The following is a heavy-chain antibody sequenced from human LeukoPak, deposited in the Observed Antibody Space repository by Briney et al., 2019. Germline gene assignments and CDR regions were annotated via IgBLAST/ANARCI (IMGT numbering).Heavy chain of an antibody. V-gene: IGHV4-39*07. CDR3: ARGRVRGYGSGRLDAFDI. Sequence: SETLSLTCTVSGGSISSGSYYWSWIRQPPGKGLEWIGEINHSGSTNYNPSLKSRVTISVDTSKNQFSLKLSSVTAAATAVYYCARGRVRGYGSGRLDAFDIWGQGTMVTVSS. J-gene: IGHJ3*02. CDR1: GGSISSGSYY. D-gene: IGHD3-10*01. CDR2: INHSGST.